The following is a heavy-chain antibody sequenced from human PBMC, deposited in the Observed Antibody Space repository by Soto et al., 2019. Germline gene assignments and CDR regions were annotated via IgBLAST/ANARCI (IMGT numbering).Heavy chain of an antibody. CDR1: GFTFSSYS. Sequence: PGGSLRLSCAASGFTFSSYSMNWVRQAPGKGLEWVSYISSSSSTIYYADSVKGRFTISRDNAKNSLYLQMNSLRAEDTAVYYCARVYDSYMDVWGKGTTVTVSS. D-gene: IGHD3-3*01. CDR2: ISSSSSTI. V-gene: IGHV3-48*01. CDR3: ARVYDSYMDV. J-gene: IGHJ6*03.